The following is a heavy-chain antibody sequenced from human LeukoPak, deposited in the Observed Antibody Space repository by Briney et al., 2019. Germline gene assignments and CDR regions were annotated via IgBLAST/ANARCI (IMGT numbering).Heavy chain of an antibody. CDR2: IIPIFGTA. D-gene: IGHD3-16*02. CDR1: GGTFSSYA. Sequence: ASVKVSCKASGGTFSSYAISWVRQAPGQGLEWMGGIIPIFGTANYAQKFQGRVTITTDESTSTAYMELSSLRSEDTAVYYCARYRRSYNWFGPWGQGTLVTVSS. CDR3: ARYRRSYNWFGP. J-gene: IGHJ5*02. V-gene: IGHV1-69*05.